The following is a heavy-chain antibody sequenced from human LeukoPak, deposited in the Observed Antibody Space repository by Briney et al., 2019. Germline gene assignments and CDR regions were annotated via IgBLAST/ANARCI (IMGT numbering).Heavy chain of an antibody. CDR1: GGSISSYY. V-gene: IGHV4-59*01. CDR2: VYYTGST. D-gene: IGHD3-22*01. CDR3: ARVVGFYDSSAFDL. Sequence: SETLSLTCTVSGGSISSYYWSWTRQPPGKGLEWIGYVYYTGSTNYNPSLNSRVTMSIDTSKNQFSLRLSSVTAADTAVYYCARVVGFYDSSAFDLWGQGTLVTVSS. J-gene: IGHJ5*02.